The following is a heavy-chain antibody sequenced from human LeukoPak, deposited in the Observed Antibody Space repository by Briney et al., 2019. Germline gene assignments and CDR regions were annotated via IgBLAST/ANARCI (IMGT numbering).Heavy chain of an antibody. J-gene: IGHJ3*02. V-gene: IGHV1-69*13. CDR2: IIPIFGTA. CDR3: ARGSLIVVVPAAIAFDI. Sequence: SVKVSCKASGGTFSSYAISWVRQAPGQGLEWMGGIIPIFGTANYAQKFQGRVTITADESTSTAYMELSSLRSKDTAVYYCARGSLIVVVPAAIAFDIWGQGTMVTVSS. CDR1: GGTFSSYA. D-gene: IGHD2-2*01.